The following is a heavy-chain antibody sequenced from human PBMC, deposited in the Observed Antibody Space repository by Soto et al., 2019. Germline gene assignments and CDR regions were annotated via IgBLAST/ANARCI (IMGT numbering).Heavy chain of an antibody. CDR2: IHHTGGT. J-gene: IGHJ5*02. CDR3: APLPPRVAVALAEFPS. CDR1: GTSISSTYW. V-gene: IGHV4-4*02. D-gene: IGHD2-21*01. Sequence: QVQLRQSGPGLVKPSGTLSLTCFVSGTSISSTYWWTWVRQSPGKGLEWIGEIHHTGGTNYNPALKPRRPISVDKANNHFALRLTSVTAADSAIYYCAPLPPRVAVALAEFPSWGQGSLVTVSS.